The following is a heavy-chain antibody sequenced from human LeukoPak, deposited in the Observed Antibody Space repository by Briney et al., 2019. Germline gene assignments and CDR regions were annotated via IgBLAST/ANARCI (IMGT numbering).Heavy chain of an antibody. CDR3: ARGLFRPNRPQYYYGSGHIYYFDY. CDR1: GGSISSSSYY. CDR2: IYYGGST. D-gene: IGHD3-10*01. J-gene: IGHJ4*02. V-gene: IGHV4-39*07. Sequence: PSETLSLTRTVSGGSISSSSYYWGWIRQPPGKGLGWIGTIYYGGSTYYNPSLKSRVTISVDTSKNQFSLKLSSVTAADTAVYYCARGLFRPNRPQYYYGSGHIYYFDYWGQGTLVTVSS.